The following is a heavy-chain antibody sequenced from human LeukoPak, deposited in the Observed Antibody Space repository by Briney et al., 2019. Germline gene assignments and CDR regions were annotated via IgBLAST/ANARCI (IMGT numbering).Heavy chain of an antibody. CDR3: ARSGSGSYSYYYYYYMDV. Sequence: GASVKVSCKASGYTFTSYDINWVRQATGQGLEWMGWMNPNSGNTGYAQKFQGRVTMTRNTSISTAYTELSSLRSEDTAVYYCARSGSGSYSYYYYYYMDVWGKWTTVTVSS. D-gene: IGHD1-26*01. CDR2: MNPNSGNT. V-gene: IGHV1-8*01. CDR1: GYTFTSYD. J-gene: IGHJ6*03.